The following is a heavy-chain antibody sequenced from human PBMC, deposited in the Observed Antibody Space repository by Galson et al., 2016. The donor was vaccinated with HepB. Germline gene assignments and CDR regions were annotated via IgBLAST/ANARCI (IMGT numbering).Heavy chain of an antibody. J-gene: IGHJ4*02. CDR2: IKQDGSER. CDR3: AHAPNLYYFDN. D-gene: IGHD2-2*01. CDR1: GFTFGSHW. V-gene: IGHV3-7*03. Sequence: LRLSCAASGFTFGSHWMSWVRQAPGKGLEWVANIKQDGSERYYVDSVKGRFTISRDNAKNSLYLQMNSLRVEDTAVYYCAHAPNLYYFDNWGQGTLVTASS.